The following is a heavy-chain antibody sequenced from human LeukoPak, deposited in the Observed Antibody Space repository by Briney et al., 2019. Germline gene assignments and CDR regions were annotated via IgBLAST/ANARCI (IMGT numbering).Heavy chain of an antibody. Sequence: PGGSLRFSCAASGFTFSSSGMHWVRRAPGKGLEWVAVISYDGSTKYYADSVKGRFTISRDNSNNTLYLQMNSLKSEDTAVYSCAKDPRQVRAAWFDPWGPGTLVTVSS. V-gene: IGHV3-30*18. D-gene: IGHD4/OR15-4a*01. CDR2: ISYDGSTK. CDR1: GFTFSSSG. CDR3: AKDPRQVRAAWFDP. J-gene: IGHJ5*02.